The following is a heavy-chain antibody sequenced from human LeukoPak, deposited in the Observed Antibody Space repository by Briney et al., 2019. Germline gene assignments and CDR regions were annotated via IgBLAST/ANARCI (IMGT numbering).Heavy chain of an antibody. CDR1: GGTFSSYA. Sequence: GASVKVSCKASGGTFSSYAISWVRQAPGQGLEWMGGIIPIFGTANYAQKFQGRVTITADESTSTAYMELSSLRSEDTAVYYCARDNCSGGSCYSSPFDYWGQGTLVTVSS. V-gene: IGHV1-69*13. D-gene: IGHD2-15*01. CDR3: ARDNCSGGSCYSSPFDY. CDR2: IIPIFGTA. J-gene: IGHJ4*02.